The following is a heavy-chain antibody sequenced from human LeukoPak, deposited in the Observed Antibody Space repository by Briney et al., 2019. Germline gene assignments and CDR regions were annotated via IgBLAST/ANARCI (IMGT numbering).Heavy chain of an antibody. V-gene: IGHV1-69*04. CDR1: GGTFSSYT. CDR2: IIPILGIA. D-gene: IGHD6-13*01. J-gene: IGHJ3*02. Sequence: SVKVSCKASGGTFSSYTISWVRQAPGQGLEWMGRIIPILGIANYAQKFQGRVTITADKSASTAYMELSSLRSEDTAVYYCARDIAAAGTGRAFDIWGQGTMVTVSS. CDR3: ARDIAAAGTGRAFDI.